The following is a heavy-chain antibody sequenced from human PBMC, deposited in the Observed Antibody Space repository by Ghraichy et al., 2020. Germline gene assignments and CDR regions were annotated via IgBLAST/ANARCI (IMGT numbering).Heavy chain of an antibody. CDR2: IYHSGST. CDR3: ASGQAVHDY. J-gene: IGHJ4*02. V-gene: IGHV4-59*01. CDR1: YGSISNYY. Sequence: ESLNISCVSYGSISNYYWSWIRQPPGKGLEWIGYIYHSGSTNYNPSLKSRVTISVDTSKNQFSLELSPVTAADTAVYYCASGQAVHDYWGQGTLVTVSS.